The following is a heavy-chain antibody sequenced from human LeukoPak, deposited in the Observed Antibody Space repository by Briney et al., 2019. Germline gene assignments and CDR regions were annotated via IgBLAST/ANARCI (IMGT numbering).Heavy chain of an antibody. CDR3: AKTYYDILTGYYEDY. Sequence: SSVTVSCKASGYTFTGYYMLWLRPAPGQGLEWMGWINPNSGDTSYTQKFQGSVNMTRNTSISTAYIELSRLRPDDTAVYYCAKTYYDILTGYYEDYWGQGTLVTVSS. CDR1: GYTFTGYY. D-gene: IGHD3-9*01. CDR2: INPNSGDT. V-gene: IGHV1-2*02. J-gene: IGHJ4*02.